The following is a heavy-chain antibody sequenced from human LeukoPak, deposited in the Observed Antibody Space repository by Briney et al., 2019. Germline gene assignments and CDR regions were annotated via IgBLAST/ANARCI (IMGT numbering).Heavy chain of an antibody. D-gene: IGHD6-19*01. CDR2: IYDSGTT. J-gene: IGHJ3*02. CDR1: GGSISSYY. V-gene: IGHV4-59*12. Sequence: SETLSLTCTVSGGSISSYYWSWIRQPPGKGLEWIGYIYDSGTTNYNPSLKSRVTISVDTSKNQFSLKLTSVTAADTAVYYCARPSSGWFLDPRGAFDIWGQGTMVTVSS. CDR3: ARPSSGWFLDPRGAFDI.